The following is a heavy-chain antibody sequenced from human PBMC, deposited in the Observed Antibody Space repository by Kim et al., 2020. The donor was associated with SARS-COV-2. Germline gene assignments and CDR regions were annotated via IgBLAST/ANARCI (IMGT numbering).Heavy chain of an antibody. J-gene: IGHJ3*02. CDR3: ARHHHAFDI. V-gene: IGHV4-59*08. CDR2: IYYSGST. CDR1: GGSISSYY. Sequence: SETLSLTCTVSGGSISSYYWSWIRQPPGKGLEWIGYIYYSGSTNYNPPLKSRVTISVDTSKNQFTLKLSSVTAADTAVYYCARHHHAFDIWGQGTMVTVSS.